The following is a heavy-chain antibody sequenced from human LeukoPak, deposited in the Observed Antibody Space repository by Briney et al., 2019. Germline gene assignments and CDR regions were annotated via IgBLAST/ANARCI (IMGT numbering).Heavy chain of an antibody. CDR3: ARAAAGVDY. J-gene: IGHJ4*02. Sequence: GGSLRLSCAASGSTFSRYNMNWVRQAPGKGLEWVSYISSSSSTIYYADSVKGRFTISRDNAKNSLYLQMDSLRDEDTAVYYCARAAAGVDYWGQGTLVTVSS. V-gene: IGHV3-48*02. D-gene: IGHD6-13*01. CDR2: ISSSSSTI. CDR1: GSTFSRYN.